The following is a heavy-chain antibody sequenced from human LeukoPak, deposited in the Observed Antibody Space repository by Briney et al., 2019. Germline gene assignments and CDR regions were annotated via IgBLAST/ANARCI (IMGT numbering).Heavy chain of an antibody. Sequence: GGSLRLSCAASGFTFSSYWMHWVRQAPGKGLVWVSRINSDGSSTSYADSVKGRFTISRDNAKNSLYLQMNSLRAEDTAVYYCARMGITGTADYWGQGTLVTVSS. J-gene: IGHJ4*02. D-gene: IGHD1-7*01. V-gene: IGHV3-74*01. CDR3: ARMGITGTADY. CDR1: GFTFSSYW. CDR2: INSDGSST.